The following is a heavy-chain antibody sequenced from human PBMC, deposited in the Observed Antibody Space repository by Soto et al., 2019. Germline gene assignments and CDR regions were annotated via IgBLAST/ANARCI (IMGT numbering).Heavy chain of an antibody. V-gene: IGHV4-31*03. Sequence: SETLSLTCTVSGGSISSGGYYWSWIRQHPGKGLEWIGYIYYSGSTYYNPSLKSRVTISVDTSKNQFSLKLSSVTAADTAVSYWARVAAGGYCSSASCTYYHYGMDVWGQGTTVTVSS. CDR3: ARVAAGGYCSSASCTYYHYGMDV. CDR1: GGSISSGGYY. J-gene: IGHJ6*02. CDR2: IYYSGST. D-gene: IGHD2-2*01.